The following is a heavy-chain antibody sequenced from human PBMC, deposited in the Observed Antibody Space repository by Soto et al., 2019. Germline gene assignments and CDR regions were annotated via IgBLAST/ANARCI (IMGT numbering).Heavy chain of an antibody. Sequence: QITLKESGPTLVKPTQTLTLTCTFSGFSLSTSGVHVAWIRQPPGKALEWLALIYWDDDKRYSPSLRSRLTISKDTSKTQVVLTMTNMDPVDTATYYCVHGQGDYNYYYYGMDVWGQGTTVTVSS. CDR3: VHGQGDYNYYYYGMDV. J-gene: IGHJ6*02. CDR2: IYWDDDK. D-gene: IGHD4-4*01. CDR1: GFSLSTSGVH. V-gene: IGHV2-5*02.